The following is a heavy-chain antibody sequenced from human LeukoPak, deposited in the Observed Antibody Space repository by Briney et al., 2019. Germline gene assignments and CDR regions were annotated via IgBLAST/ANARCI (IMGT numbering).Heavy chain of an antibody. Sequence: SETLSLTCTVSGVSISSSSYYWDWIRQPPGKGLEWIGSISYSGSTYYNPSLKSRVTISVDTSKNQFSLKLSSVTAADTAVYYCARASVRNWFDPWGQGTLVTVSS. V-gene: IGHV4-39*07. CDR3: ARASVRNWFDP. CDR1: GVSISSSSYY. D-gene: IGHD2/OR15-2a*01. J-gene: IGHJ5*02. CDR2: ISYSGST.